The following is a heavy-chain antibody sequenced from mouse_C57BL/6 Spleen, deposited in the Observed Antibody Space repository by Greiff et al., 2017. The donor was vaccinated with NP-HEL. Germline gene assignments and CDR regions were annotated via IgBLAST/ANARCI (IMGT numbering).Heavy chain of an antibody. CDR1: GYTFTSYW. CDR3: ARRGFSYAMDY. CDR2: IDPSDSYT. J-gene: IGHJ4*01. V-gene: IGHV1-69*01. Sequence: VQLQQPGAELVMPGASVKLSCKASGYTFTSYWMHWVKQRPGQGLEWIGEIDPSDSYTNYNQKFKGKSTFTVDKSSSTAYMQLSSLTSEDSAVYYCARRGFSYAMDYWGQGTSVTVSS.